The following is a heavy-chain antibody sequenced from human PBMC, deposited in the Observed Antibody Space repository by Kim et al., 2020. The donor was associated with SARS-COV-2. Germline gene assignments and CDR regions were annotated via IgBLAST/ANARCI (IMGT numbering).Heavy chain of an antibody. D-gene: IGHD3-22*01. J-gene: IGHJ6*01. Sequence: SETLSLTCAVSGASISSSNWWIWVRQPPGKGLEWIGEIFHSGSTNYNPSLNSRVTISVDKSKNQFSLKLSSVTAADTAVYYCARYYYDSSGYSYYYYGM. V-gene: IGHV4-4*02. CDR1: GASISSSNW. CDR3: ARYYYDSSGYSYYYYGM. CDR2: IFHSGST.